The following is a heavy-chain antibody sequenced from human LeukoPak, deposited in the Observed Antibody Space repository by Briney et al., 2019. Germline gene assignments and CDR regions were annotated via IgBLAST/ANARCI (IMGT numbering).Heavy chain of an antibody. Sequence: WASVKVSCKASGYTFTSYGISWVRQAPGQGLEWMGWISAYNGNTNYAQKLQGRVTMTTDTSTSTAYTELRSLRSDDTAVYYCARDYYDSSGYYYYWGQGTLVTVSS. CDR1: GYTFTSYG. V-gene: IGHV1-18*01. D-gene: IGHD3-22*01. CDR2: ISAYNGNT. J-gene: IGHJ4*02. CDR3: ARDYYDSSGYYYY.